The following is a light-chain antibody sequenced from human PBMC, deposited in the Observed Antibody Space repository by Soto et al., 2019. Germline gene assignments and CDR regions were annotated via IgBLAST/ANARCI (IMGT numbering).Light chain of an antibody. CDR2: GAS. CDR3: QQYNNWPPAT. CDR1: QSVSSN. J-gene: IGKJ4*01. V-gene: IGKV3-15*01. Sequence: EIVMTQSPATLSVSPGERATLSCRASQSVSSNLAWYQQKPGQAPRLLIYGASTRATGIPARFSGSGSGTEFTLTISSLQSEDFAVYYCQQYNNWPPATFGGGTQVDIK.